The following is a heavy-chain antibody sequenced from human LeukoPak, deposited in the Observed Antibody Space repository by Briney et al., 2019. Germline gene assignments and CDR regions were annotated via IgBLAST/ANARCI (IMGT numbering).Heavy chain of an antibody. CDR2: ISGSGGST. CDR3: ANAPGYSSGRYFDY. CDR1: GFTFSSYA. J-gene: IGHJ4*02. Sequence: GSLRLSCAASGFTFSSYAMSWVRQAPGKGLEWVSAISGSGGSTYYADSVKGRFTISRDNSKNTLYLQMNSLRAEDTAVYYCANAPGYSSGRYFDYWGQGTLVTVSS. D-gene: IGHD6-19*01. V-gene: IGHV3-23*01.